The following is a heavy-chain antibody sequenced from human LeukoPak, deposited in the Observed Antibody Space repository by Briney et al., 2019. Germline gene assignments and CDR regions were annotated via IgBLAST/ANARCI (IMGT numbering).Heavy chain of an antibody. Sequence: PGGSLRLSCAASGFTFSSYEMNWVRQAPGKGLEWVSYISGSGTTIYRADSVKGRFTISRDNAKNSLYLQMSSLRAEDTAVYYCAPGDCSGGSCVDWGQGTLVTVSS. D-gene: IGHD2-15*01. CDR2: ISGSGTTI. J-gene: IGHJ4*02. CDR1: GFTFSSYE. V-gene: IGHV3-48*03. CDR3: APGDCSGGSCVD.